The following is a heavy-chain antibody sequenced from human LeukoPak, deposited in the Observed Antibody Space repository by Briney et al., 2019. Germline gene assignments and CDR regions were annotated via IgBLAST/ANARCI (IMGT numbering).Heavy chain of an antibody. Sequence: GGSLRLSCRASGFVFIDYTMNWVRQAPGRGLEWISYISRSSGTIYYADSVKGRFTISRDNGKNSLYLQMNSLRAEDTAVYYCAQFDVLSGYYSGFDVWGQGTTVIVSS. V-gene: IGHV3-48*01. CDR3: AQFDVLSGYYSGFDV. CDR1: GFVFIDYT. J-gene: IGHJ6*02. CDR2: ISRSSGTI. D-gene: IGHD3-3*01.